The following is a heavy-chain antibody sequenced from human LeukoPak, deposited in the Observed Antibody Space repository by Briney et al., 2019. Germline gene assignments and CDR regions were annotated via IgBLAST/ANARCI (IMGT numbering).Heavy chain of an antibody. CDR1: GGSISSYY. Sequence: PSETLSLTCTVSGGSISSYYWSWIRQPPGKGLEWIGNIYYSGSTNYNPSLKSRVTISVDTSKNQFSLKLSSVTAADTAVYYCARDLRCSGGSCGQGGNWFDPWGQGTLVTVSS. D-gene: IGHD2-15*01. CDR3: ARDLRCSGGSCGQGGNWFDP. J-gene: IGHJ5*02. CDR2: IYYSGST. V-gene: IGHV4-59*01.